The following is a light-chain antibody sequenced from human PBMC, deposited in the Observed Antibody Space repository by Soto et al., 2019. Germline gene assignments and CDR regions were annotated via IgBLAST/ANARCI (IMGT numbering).Light chain of an antibody. V-gene: IGKV3-20*01. Sequence: EIVLTQSPGTLSLSPGERATLSCMAIQSVTTSYLAWYQQKPGQPPSLLIYGASSRATGIPDRFSGSGSGTDFTLTINRLKPEDFAVYYCQQYGSSPRTFGQGTKVESK. CDR3: QQYGSSPRT. J-gene: IGKJ2*01. CDR2: GAS. CDR1: QSVTTSY.